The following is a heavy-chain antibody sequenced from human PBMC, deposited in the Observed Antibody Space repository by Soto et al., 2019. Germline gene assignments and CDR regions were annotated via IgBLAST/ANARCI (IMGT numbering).Heavy chain of an antibody. D-gene: IGHD1-26*01. Sequence: GGSLRLSCAASGFTFSSYSMNWVRQAPGKGLEWVSSISSSSSYIYYADSVKGRFTISRDNAKNSLYLQMNSLRAEDTAVYYCARDLGGATSYFDYWGQGTLVTVSS. V-gene: IGHV3-21*01. J-gene: IGHJ4*02. CDR1: GFTFSSYS. CDR3: ARDLGGATSYFDY. CDR2: ISSSSSYI.